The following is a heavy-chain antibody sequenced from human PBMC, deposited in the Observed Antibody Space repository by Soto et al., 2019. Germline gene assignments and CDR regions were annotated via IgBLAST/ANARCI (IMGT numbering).Heavy chain of an antibody. CDR3: ASGIQLWLRQIINGYSG. D-gene: IGHD5-18*01. Sequence: QVQLVQSGAEVKKPESSVKVSCKAPGGTFSTYAISWVRQAPGQGLEWMGGIIPMFGTANYVQRFQDRVTITGDESTNTVYMELSSLRSEDTAVYSCASGIQLWLRQIINGYSGWGQGTLVTVSS. CDR2: IIPMFGTA. V-gene: IGHV1-69*12. CDR1: GGTFSTYA. J-gene: IGHJ4*02.